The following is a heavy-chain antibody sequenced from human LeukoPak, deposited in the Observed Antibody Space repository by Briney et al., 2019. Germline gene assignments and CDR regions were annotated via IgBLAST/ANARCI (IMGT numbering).Heavy chain of an antibody. CDR1: GGSISSGGYY. V-gene: IGHV4-31*03. CDR2: IYYSGST. Sequence: TLSLTCTVSGGSISSGGYYWSWIRQHPGKGLEWIGYIYYSGSTYYNPSLKSRVTISVDTSKNQFSLKLSSVTAADTAVYYCASSYYDILTGYLNWFDPWGQGTLVTVSS. D-gene: IGHD3-9*01. J-gene: IGHJ5*02. CDR3: ASSYYDILTGYLNWFDP.